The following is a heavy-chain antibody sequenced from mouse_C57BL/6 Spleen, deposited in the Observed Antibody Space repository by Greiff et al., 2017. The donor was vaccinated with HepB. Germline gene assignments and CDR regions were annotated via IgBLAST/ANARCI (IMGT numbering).Heavy chain of an antibody. J-gene: IGHJ4*01. CDR3: ARYYDYDLYYAMDY. CDR2: IYPGGGYT. Sequence: VQLQQSGAELVRPGTSVKMSCKASGYTFTNYWIGWAKQRPGHGLEWIGDIYPGGGYTNYNEKFKGKATLTADNSSSTAYMQFSSLPSEDSAIYYCARYYDYDLYYAMDYWGQGTSVTVSS. D-gene: IGHD2-4*01. V-gene: IGHV1-63*01. CDR1: GYTFTNYW.